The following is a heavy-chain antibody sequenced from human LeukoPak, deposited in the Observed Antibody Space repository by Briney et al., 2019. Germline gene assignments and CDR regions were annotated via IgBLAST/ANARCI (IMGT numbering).Heavy chain of an antibody. CDR2: IYYSGST. D-gene: IGHD6-19*01. J-gene: IGHJ4*02. CDR3: ARSDGSGWYVFDY. V-gene: IGHV4-59*01. CDR1: GGSISSYY. Sequence: SETLSLTCTVSGGSISSYYWSWIRQPPGKGLEWIGYIYYSGSTNYNPSLKSRVTISVDTSKNQFSLKLSSVTAADTAVYYRARSDGSGWYVFDYWGQGTLVTVSS.